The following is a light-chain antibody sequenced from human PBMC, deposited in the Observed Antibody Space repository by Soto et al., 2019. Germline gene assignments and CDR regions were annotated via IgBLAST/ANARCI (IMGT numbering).Light chain of an antibody. CDR3: QQYFASSWT. Sequence: EIVLSQSPGTLSSSPGERATLSCRASQSIDNRYFAWNQHKTGQAPRLLIYATSSRATGIPDRFGGSGSGTDFTLTINRLEPEDFAVYYCQQYFASSWTFGQGTKVDIK. CDR2: ATS. J-gene: IGKJ1*01. CDR1: QSIDNRY. V-gene: IGKV3-20*01.